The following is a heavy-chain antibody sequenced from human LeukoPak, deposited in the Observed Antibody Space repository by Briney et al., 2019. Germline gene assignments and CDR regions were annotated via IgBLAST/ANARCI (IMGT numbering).Heavy chain of an antibody. D-gene: IGHD6-13*01. J-gene: IGHJ6*03. V-gene: IGHV3-21*01. Sequence: GGSLRLSCAASGFTFSSYSMNWVRQAPGKGLEWVASISSSSSYIYYADSVKGRFTISRDNAKNSLYLQMNSLRAEDTAVYYRARGFIAAAWDYMDVWGKGTTVTVSS. CDR3: ARGFIAAAWDYMDV. CDR2: ISSSSSYI. CDR1: GFTFSSYS.